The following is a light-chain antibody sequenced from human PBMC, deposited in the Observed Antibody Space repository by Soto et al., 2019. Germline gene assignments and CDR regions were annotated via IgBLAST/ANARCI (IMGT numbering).Light chain of an antibody. CDR2: KAS. CDR1: QSISTW. J-gene: IGKJ4*01. Sequence: DIQMTQSPSTLPASVGDRVTITCRASQSISTWLAWYQQKPGKAPNLLIYKASYLASGVPSRFSGGGSGTEFTLTISSLQPDDFATYYCQQSYNAPRTFGGGTKVDIK. CDR3: QQSYNAPRT. V-gene: IGKV1-5*03.